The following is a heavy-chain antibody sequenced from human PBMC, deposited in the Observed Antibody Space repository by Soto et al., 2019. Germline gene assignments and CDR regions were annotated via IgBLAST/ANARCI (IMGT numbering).Heavy chain of an antibody. CDR3: ARGSGPNDAFDI. J-gene: IGHJ3*02. Sequence: QVQLQESGPGLVKPSETLSLTCTVSGGSVSSGSYYWSWIRQPPGKGLEWIGYIYYSGSTNYNPSLKSRVTISVATSKHQFSLKLSSVTAADTAVYYCARGSGPNDAFDIWGQGTMVTVSS. V-gene: IGHV4-61*01. CDR2: IYYSGST. CDR1: GGSVSSGSYY. D-gene: IGHD2-15*01.